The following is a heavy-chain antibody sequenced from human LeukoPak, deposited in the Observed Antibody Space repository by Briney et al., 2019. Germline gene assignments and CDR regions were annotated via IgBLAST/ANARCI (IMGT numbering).Heavy chain of an antibody. D-gene: IGHD4-23*01. CDR3: ARHGGNYWFDP. J-gene: IGHJ5*02. CDR2: IYYSGST. Sequence: SETLSLTCTVSGGSISSSSYYWGWIRQPPGKGLEWIGNIYYSGSTYYNPSLKSRVAISVDTSKNQFSLKLSSVTAADTAVYYCARHGGNYWFDPWGQGTLVTVSS. V-gene: IGHV4-39*07. CDR1: GGSISSSSYY.